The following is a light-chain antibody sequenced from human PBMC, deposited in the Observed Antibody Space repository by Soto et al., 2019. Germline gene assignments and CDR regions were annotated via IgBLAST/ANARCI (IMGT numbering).Light chain of an antibody. CDR1: QTIDNY. Sequence: DMQMTQSPSSLSASVGDRVTITCRPSQTIDNYLNWYQHKPGKAPKLLIYGASTLQSGVSSRFTGSASGTDFTLTIDNLQAEDFANNYCQQTYTIPFAFGQGTKLEI. V-gene: IGKV1-39*01. CDR3: QQTYTIPFA. CDR2: GAS. J-gene: IGKJ2*01.